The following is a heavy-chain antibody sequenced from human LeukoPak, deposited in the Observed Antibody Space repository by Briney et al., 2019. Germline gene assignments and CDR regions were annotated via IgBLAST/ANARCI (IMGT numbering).Heavy chain of an antibody. J-gene: IGHJ4*02. CDR1: GFSFDDFA. CDR3: ATRYASGPIADY. D-gene: IGHD3-10*01. CDR2: ITWNGGTI. V-gene: IGHV3-9*01. Sequence: GGSLRLSCAASGFSFDDFAMHWVRQAPGKGLEWVSGITWNGGTIDYADSAKGRFTISRDNAKDSLYLQMNSLRAEDTALYYCATRYASGPIADYWGQGTLVTVSS.